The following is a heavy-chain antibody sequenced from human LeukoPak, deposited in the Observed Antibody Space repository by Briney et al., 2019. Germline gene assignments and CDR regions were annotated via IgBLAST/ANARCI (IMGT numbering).Heavy chain of an antibody. CDR1: GFTFSSYW. J-gene: IGHJ4*02. CDR3: ASGPYVQWLAPFDY. V-gene: IGHV3-7*01. D-gene: IGHD6-19*01. CDR2: IKQDGSEK. Sequence: PGGSLRLSCAASGFTFSSYWMSWVRQAPGKGLEWVANIKQDGSEKYYVDSVKGRFTIPRDNAKNSLYLQMNSLRAEDTAVYYCASGPYVQWLAPFDYWGQGTLVTVSS.